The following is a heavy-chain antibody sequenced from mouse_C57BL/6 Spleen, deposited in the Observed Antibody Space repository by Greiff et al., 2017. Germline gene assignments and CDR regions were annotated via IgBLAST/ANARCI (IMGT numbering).Heavy chain of an antibody. J-gene: IGHJ4*01. CDR3: GRQVITTVVATGARDE. V-gene: IGHV10-1*01. CDR2: IRSKSNNYAT. CDR1: GFSFNTYA. Sequence: EVQRVESGGGLVQPKGSLKLSCAASGFSFNTYAMNWVRQAPGKGLEWVARIRSKSNNYATYYADSVKDRCTISRDDSASMLNLQMNNLKTEVTVMYYCGRQVITTVVATGARDEWGQGTSVTGAS. D-gene: IGHD1-1*01.